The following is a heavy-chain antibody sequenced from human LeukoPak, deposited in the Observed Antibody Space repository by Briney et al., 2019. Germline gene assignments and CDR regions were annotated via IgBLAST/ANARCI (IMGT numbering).Heavy chain of an antibody. CDR1: GFVFEDYT. J-gene: IGHJ4*02. CDR3: AKDIWGYDYGNFDY. D-gene: IGHD5-18*01. Sequence: PGGSLRLSCVASGFVFEDYTMHWVRQVPGKGLEWVSLINYDGTSTYYADSVKGRFTISRDDSKNSLYLQMNSLRTEDTALYYCAKDIWGYDYGNFDYWGQGTLVTVSS. V-gene: IGHV3-43*01. CDR2: INYDGTST.